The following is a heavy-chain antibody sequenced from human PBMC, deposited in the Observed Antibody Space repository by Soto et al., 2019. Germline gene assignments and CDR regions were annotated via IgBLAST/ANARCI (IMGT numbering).Heavy chain of an antibody. CDR2: IDPSDSYT. CDR1: GYRFTSYW. Sequence: PGESPKISCKGSGYRFTSYWISWVRQMPGKGLEWMGRIDPSDSYTNYSPSLQGHVTISADKSISSAYLQWSSLKASDTAMYYCARDAGYSNGRFDPWGQGTLVTVSS. CDR3: ARDAGYSNGRFDP. J-gene: IGHJ5*02. D-gene: IGHD6-25*01. V-gene: IGHV5-10-1*01.